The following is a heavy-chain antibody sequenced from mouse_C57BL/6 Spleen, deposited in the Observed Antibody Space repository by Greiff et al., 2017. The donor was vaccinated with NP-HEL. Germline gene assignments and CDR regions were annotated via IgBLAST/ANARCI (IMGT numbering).Heavy chain of an antibody. J-gene: IGHJ1*03. V-gene: IGHV3-1*01. D-gene: IGHD1-1*01. CDR3: AVGSSGGYFEV. Sequence: EVKLVESGPGMVKPSQSLSLTCTVTGYSITSGYDWHWIRHFPGNKLEWMGYISYSGSTNYNPSLKSRISITHDTAKNHFFLKLNAVTTEDTATYYCAVGSSGGYFEVWGTGTTVTVSS. CDR1: GYSITSGYD. CDR2: ISYSGST.